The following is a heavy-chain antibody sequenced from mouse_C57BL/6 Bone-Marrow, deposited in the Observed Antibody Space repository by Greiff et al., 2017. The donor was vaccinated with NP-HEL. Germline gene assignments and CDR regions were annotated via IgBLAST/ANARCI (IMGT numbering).Heavy chain of an antibody. CDR2: INPNNGGT. J-gene: IGHJ4*01. V-gene: IGHV1-26*01. CDR1: GYTFTDYY. CDR3: ARGRDDYDGAMDY. Sequence: VQLQQSGPELVKPGASVKISCKASGYTFTDYYMNWVKQSHGKSLEWIGDINPNNGGTSYNQKFKGKATLTVDKSSSTAYMELRSLTSEDSAVYYCARGRDDYDGAMDYWGQGTSVTVSS. D-gene: IGHD2-4*01.